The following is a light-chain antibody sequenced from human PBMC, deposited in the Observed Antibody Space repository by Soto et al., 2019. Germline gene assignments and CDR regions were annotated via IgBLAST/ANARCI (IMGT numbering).Light chain of an antibody. CDR3: QHYSNLPSIP. CDR1: HHITFY. CDR2: DVS. J-gene: IGKJ5*01. Sequence: DIQMTQSPSSLSASVGDRVTITCQASHHITFYLNWYQQNPGTAPKLLIYDVSNLDTGVPSRFSGSGSGTDFTFTISSLQPEDIATYFCQHYSNLPSIPFGQGTRLEIK. V-gene: IGKV1-33*01.